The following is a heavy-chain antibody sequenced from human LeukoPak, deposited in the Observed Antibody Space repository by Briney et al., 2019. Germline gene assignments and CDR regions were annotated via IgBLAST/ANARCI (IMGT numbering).Heavy chain of an antibody. D-gene: IGHD5-12*01. V-gene: IGHV3-23*01. CDR1: GFTFSSYA. J-gene: IGHJ4*02. CDR3: EKDKYAATITPVDGFDY. Sequence: GGSLRLSCAASGFTFSSYAMSWVRQAPGKGLEWVSAISGSGGSTYYADSVKGRFTISRDNSKNTLYLQMNSLRAEDTAVYYCEKDKYAATITPVDGFDYWGQGTLVTVSS. CDR2: ISGSGGST.